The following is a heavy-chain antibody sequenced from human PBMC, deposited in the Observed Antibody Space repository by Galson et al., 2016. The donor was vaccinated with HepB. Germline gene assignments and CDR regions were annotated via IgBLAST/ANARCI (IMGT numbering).Heavy chain of an antibody. CDR3: AKEGTIFGVVPYGMDV. CDR1: RFTFSSYA. CDR2: ISGSGGST. J-gene: IGHJ6*02. V-gene: IGHV3-23*01. D-gene: IGHD3-3*01. Sequence: SLRLSCAASRFTFSSYAMRWVRQAPGKRLEWVSVISGSGGSTYYADSVKGRFTISRDNSKNTLYLQMNSLRAEDTAVYYCAKEGTIFGVVPYGMDVWGQGTKVIVSS.